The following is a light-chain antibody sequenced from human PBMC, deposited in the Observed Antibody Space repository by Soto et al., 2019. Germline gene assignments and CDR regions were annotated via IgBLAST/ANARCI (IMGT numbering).Light chain of an antibody. CDR2: AAS. Sequence: DIQMTQSPSSLSASVGDRVTITCRASQSISSYLNWYQQKPGKAPKLLIYAASSLQSGVPSRFSGSGSGTDFTFTISSLQPEDIATYYCQQNENLPPTFGGGTKVDIK. CDR3: QQNENLPPT. CDR1: QSISSY. J-gene: IGKJ4*01. V-gene: IGKV1-39*01.